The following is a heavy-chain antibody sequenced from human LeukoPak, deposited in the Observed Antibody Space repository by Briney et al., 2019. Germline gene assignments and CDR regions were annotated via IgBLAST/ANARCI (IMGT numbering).Heavy chain of an antibody. Sequence: ASVTVSCKASGGTFKNYAIGWVRQAPGQGLEWMGGIIPIHDTPNFARKFQGRLTITADESTSTTYMELSSLRSEDTAMYYCARARGVWPSNRPSRYYYGTDVWGQGTTVTVSS. D-gene: IGHD2-21*01. J-gene: IGHJ6*02. CDR2: IIPIHDTP. CDR3: ARARGVWPSNRPSRYYYGTDV. CDR1: GGTFKNYA. V-gene: IGHV1-69*13.